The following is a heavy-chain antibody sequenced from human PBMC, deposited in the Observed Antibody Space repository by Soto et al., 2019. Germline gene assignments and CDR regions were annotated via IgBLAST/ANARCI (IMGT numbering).Heavy chain of an antibody. CDR1: GFTFSSYW. CDR2: INSDGSST. J-gene: IGHJ4*02. D-gene: IGHD2-15*01. CDR3: ARPTSLGGNPFDY. V-gene: IGHV3-74*01. Sequence: GGSLRLSCAASGFTFSSYWMHWVRQAPGEGLVWVSRINSDGSSTIYADSVKGRFTISRDNAKNTLYLQMNSLRAEDTAVYYCARPTSLGGNPFDYWGQGTLVTVSS.